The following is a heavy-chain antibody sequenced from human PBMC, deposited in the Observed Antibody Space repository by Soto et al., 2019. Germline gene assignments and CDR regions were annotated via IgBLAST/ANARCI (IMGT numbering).Heavy chain of an antibody. CDR2: ISSSGSTI. CDR3: ARHPERIAEIGWFDP. Sequence: GGSLRLSCAASGFTFSDYYMSWIRKAPVKGLEWVSYISSSGSTIYYADSVKGRFTISRDNAKNSLYLQMNSLRAEDTAVYYCARHPERIAEIGWFDPWGQGTLVTVSS. J-gene: IGHJ5*02. V-gene: IGHV3-11*04. D-gene: IGHD6-13*01. CDR1: GFTFSDYY.